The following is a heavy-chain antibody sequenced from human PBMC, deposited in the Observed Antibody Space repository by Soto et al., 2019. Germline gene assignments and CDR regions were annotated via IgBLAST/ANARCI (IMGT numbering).Heavy chain of an antibody. CDR2: ISTSTLTI. Sequence: EVRLVESGGGLVQPGESLRLSCAASGFTFSSYTMSWVRQAPGKGLEWISYISTSTLTIYYADSVEGRFTISRDNAKNSLSLQMNSLRAEDTAVYYCARERGGDLNWYHGLDVWGQGTTVTVSS. J-gene: IGHJ6*02. D-gene: IGHD1-1*01. CDR3: ARERGGDLNWYHGLDV. CDR1: GFTFSSYT. V-gene: IGHV3-48*01.